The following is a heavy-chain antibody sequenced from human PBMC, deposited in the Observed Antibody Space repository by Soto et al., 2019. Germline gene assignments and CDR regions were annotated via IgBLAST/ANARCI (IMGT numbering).Heavy chain of an antibody. D-gene: IGHD3-3*01. V-gene: IGHV2-5*02. CDR3: AHRVLRTVFVFVTTTAIDFDF. CDR1: GFSLTTSGVG. Sequence: QITLNESGPTVVRPTETLTLTCRFSGFSLTTSGVGVGWIRQSPGKAPEWLALIYWDDDKRYSASLKSRLTITQDTSKNQVVLTVADLDPTDTATYYCAHRVLRTVFVFVTTTAIDFDFWGQGTPVAVSS. J-gene: IGHJ4*02. CDR2: IYWDDDK.